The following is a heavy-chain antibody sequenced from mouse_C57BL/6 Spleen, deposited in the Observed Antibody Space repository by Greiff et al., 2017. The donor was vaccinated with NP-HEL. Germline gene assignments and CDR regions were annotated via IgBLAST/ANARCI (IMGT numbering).Heavy chain of an antibody. CDR1: GYTFTDYY. CDR2: IYPGSGNT. V-gene: IGHV1-76*01. J-gene: IGHJ1*03. Sequence: VKLQESGAELVRPGASVKLSCKASGYTFTDYYINWVKQRPGQGLEWIARIYPGSGNTYYNEKFKGKATLTAEKSSSTAYMQLSSLTSEDSAVYFCAREGDLFGYFDVWGTGTTVTVSS. CDR3: AREGDLFGYFDV. D-gene: IGHD1-1*01.